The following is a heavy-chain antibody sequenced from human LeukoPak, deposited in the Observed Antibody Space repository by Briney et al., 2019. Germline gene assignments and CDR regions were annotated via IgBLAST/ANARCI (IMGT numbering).Heavy chain of an antibody. D-gene: IGHD2-2*01. CDR1: GDSVSSNSVT. CDR3: ARRLTQYDCFDP. J-gene: IGHJ5*02. CDR2: TYYRSTWYN. Sequence: SQTLSLTCAISGDSVSSNSVTWNWIRQSPSRGLEWLGRTYYRSTWYNDYAVSVRGRITVNPDTSKNQFSLHLNSVIPEDTAVYYCARRLTQYDCFDPWGQGILVTVSS. V-gene: IGHV6-1*01.